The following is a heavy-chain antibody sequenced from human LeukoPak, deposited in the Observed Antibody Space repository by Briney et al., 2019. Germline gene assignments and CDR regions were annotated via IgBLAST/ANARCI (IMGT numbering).Heavy chain of an antibody. CDR2: MSGNGGRT. D-gene: IGHD3-16*01. J-gene: IGHJ4*02. Sequence: GGSLRLSCAASGFTFSTYAMSWVRQAPGKGLEWVSLMSGNGGRTNYADSVKGRFTIFRDTSRNTVYLQMNSLRADDTAVYYCAKSIMGTERLLDYWGQGTLVTVSS. CDR3: AKSIMGTERLLDY. V-gene: IGHV3-23*01. CDR1: GFTFSTYA.